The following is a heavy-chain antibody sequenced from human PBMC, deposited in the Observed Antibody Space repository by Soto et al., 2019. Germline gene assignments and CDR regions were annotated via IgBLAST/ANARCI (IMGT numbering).Heavy chain of an antibody. CDR2: IIPIFGTA. Sequence: QVQLVQSGAEVKKPGSSVKVSCKASGGTFSSYAISWVGQAPGQGLEWMGGIIPIFGTANYAQKFQGRVTITSDESTSTADMELSSLRSEDTAVSYCASRYCSGGSCYSGNYYYYGMDVWGQGTTVTVSS. CDR1: GGTFSSYA. D-gene: IGHD2-15*01. CDR3: ASRYCSGGSCYSGNYYYYGMDV. V-gene: IGHV1-69*01. J-gene: IGHJ6*02.